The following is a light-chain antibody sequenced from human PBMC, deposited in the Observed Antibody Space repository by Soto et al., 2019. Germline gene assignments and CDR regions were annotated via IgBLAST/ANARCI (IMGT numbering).Light chain of an antibody. CDR1: LPISNY. CDR2: AAS. J-gene: IGKJ1*01. Sequence: DIQMTQSPSSLSASVGDRVTITCRASLPISNYLAWYQQKPGKIPNLLIYAASTLQAGVPSRFSDSGSGTDFTLTISSLESDDFALYFCQEYNDWPLRTFGQGTKVDIK. V-gene: IGKV1-27*01. CDR3: QEYNDWPLRT.